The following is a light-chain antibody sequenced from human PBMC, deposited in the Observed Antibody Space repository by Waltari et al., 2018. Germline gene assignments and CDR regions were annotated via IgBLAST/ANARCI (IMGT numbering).Light chain of an antibody. J-gene: IGLJ2*01. Sequence: QTALTQPASVSGSPGPSITISCTGTSSDGWHYKRVYWYQQHPGKAPKLMIYVVSKWPSVVSVCFSGSKSGDMASLTITGLEPEDDAEYFCSSYAGSSKGVFGGGTKVTVL. CDR2: VVS. CDR3: SSYAGSSKGV. CDR1: SSDGWHYKR. V-gene: IGLV2-23*02.